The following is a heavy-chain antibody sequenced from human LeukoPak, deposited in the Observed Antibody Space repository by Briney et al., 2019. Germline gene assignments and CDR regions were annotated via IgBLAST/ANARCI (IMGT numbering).Heavy chain of an antibody. CDR3: AKRVSGWYLVDY. Sequence: GGSLRLSCAASGFCFSSYAMSWVRQAPGKGLEWVSAITGSGSSTFYADAVKGRFTISKDNSKNTLYLQMNSLRAEDTAVYYCAKRVSGWYLVDYWGQGALVTVSS. CDR1: GFCFSSYA. D-gene: IGHD6-19*01. V-gene: IGHV3-23*01. J-gene: IGHJ4*02. CDR2: ITGSGSST.